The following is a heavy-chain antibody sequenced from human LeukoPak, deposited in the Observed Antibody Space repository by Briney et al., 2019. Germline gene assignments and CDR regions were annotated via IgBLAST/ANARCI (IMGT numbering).Heavy chain of an antibody. J-gene: IGHJ4*02. CDR2: TYYRSRWYN. V-gene: IGHV6-1*01. CDR1: GDSLSSDSAT. D-gene: IGHD2-2*01. Sequence: PSQTLSLTCAISGDSLSSDSATWGWIRQSPSRGLEWLGRTYYRSRWYNDYALSVKSRITINPDTSKNQVSLQLNSVTPEDTAVYYCSREFAWGPAAYGGQGTLVTVSS. CDR3: SREFAWGPAAY.